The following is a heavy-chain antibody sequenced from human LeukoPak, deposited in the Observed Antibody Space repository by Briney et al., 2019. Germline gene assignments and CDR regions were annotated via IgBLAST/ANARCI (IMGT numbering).Heavy chain of an antibody. J-gene: IGHJ4*02. Sequence: SETLSLTCTVSGGSISSYYWSWIRQPPGKGLEWIGYIYYSGSTNYNPSLKSRVTISVDTSKNQFSLKLSSVTAADTAVYYCARGVGSSWYYWGQGTLVTVSS. CDR1: GGSISSYY. CDR3: ARGVGSSWYY. CDR2: IYYSGST. D-gene: IGHD6-13*01. V-gene: IGHV4-59*01.